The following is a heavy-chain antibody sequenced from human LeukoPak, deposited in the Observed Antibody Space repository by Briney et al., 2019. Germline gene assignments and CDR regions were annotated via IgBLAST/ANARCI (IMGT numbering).Heavy chain of an antibody. CDR3: ARYTTGDFDY. Sequence: GESLKISRQASGYTFTSYWIGGLRQMPGKGLEWMGRIDPSDSYTNYSPSFQGHVTISADKSISTAYLQWSSLKASDTAMYYCARYTTGDFDYWGQGTLVTVSS. CDR2: IDPSDSYT. V-gene: IGHV5-10-1*01. CDR1: GYTFTSYW. D-gene: IGHD1-1*01. J-gene: IGHJ4*02.